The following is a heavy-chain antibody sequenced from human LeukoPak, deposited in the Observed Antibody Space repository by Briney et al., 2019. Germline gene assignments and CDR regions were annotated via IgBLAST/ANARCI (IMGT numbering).Heavy chain of an antibody. D-gene: IGHD3-10*01. CDR3: ARLYYYGSGSPPY. CDR2: IYSGGTTT. J-gene: IGHJ4*02. CDR1: GFTVSNTY. V-gene: IGHV3-53*01. Sequence: GGSLRLSCAASGFTVSNTYMSWVRQAPGKGLEWVSVIYSGGTTTYYADSVKGRFTISRDNSQNTLYLQMSGLRAGDTAVYYCARLYYYGSGSPPYWGQGTLVTVSS.